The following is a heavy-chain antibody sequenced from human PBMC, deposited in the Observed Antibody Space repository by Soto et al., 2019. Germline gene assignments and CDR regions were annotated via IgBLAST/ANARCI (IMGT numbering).Heavy chain of an antibody. CDR1: GFTFGDYA. CDR2: IRSKAYGGTT. J-gene: IGHJ6*02. V-gene: IGHV3-49*03. CDR3: TRERLELYYYYGMDV. Sequence: GGSLRLSCTASGFTFGDYAMSWFRQAPGKGLEWVGFIRSKAYGGTTEYAASVKGRFTISRDDSKSIAYLQMNSLKTEDTAVYYCTRERLELYYYYGMDVWGQGTTVTVSS. D-gene: IGHD3-10*01.